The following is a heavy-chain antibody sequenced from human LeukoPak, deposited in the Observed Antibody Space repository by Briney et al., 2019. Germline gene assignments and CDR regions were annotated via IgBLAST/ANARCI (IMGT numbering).Heavy chain of an antibody. J-gene: IGHJ4*02. Sequence: GGSLRLSCAASGFTFDDAMHWVRQAPGKGLEWVSLISGDGGSTYYADSVKGRFTISRDNSKNTLYLQMNSLRAEDTAVYYCAKKGRITMIGDYFDYWGQGTLVTVSS. D-gene: IGHD3-22*01. CDR2: ISGDGGST. CDR1: GFTFDDA. V-gene: IGHV3-43*02. CDR3: AKKGRITMIGDYFDY.